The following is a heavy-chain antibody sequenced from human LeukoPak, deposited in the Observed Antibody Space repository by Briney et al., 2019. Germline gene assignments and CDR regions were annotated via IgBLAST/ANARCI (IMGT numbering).Heavy chain of an antibody. CDR3: AREGYCSGGTCSNWFDP. CDR2: IYYSGSA. V-gene: IGHV4-61*01. CDR1: GGSVSSGSYY. Sequence: SETLSLTCTVSGGSVSSGSYYCSWIRQPPGKGLEWIGYIYYSGSAKYNPSLKSRVTISVDTSKNLFSLKLSSVTAADTAVYYCAREGYCSGGTCSNWFDPWGQGTLVTVSS. D-gene: IGHD2-15*01. J-gene: IGHJ5*02.